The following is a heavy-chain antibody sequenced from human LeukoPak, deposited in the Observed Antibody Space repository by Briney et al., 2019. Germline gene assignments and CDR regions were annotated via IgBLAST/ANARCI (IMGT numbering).Heavy chain of an antibody. CDR2: ISGSDDST. CDR3: ARAVPNYYDSSGYYAYYFDY. CDR1: GFTFSSYV. D-gene: IGHD3-22*01. V-gene: IGHV3-23*01. J-gene: IGHJ4*02. Sequence: GGSLRLSCAASGFTFSSYVMSWVRQAPGKGLEWVSGISGSDDSTDYVDSVKGRFTISRDNSKNTLYLQMNSLRAEDAAVYYCARAVPNYYDSSGYYAYYFDYWGQGTLVTVSS.